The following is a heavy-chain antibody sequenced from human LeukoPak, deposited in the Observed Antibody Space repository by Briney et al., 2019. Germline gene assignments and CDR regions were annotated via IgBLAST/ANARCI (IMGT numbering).Heavy chain of an antibody. J-gene: IGHJ4*02. D-gene: IGHD6-25*01. CDR3: AKDQAEDHFDY. V-gene: IGHV3-23*01. CDR1: GFTFSSYA. Sequence: GGSLRLSCAASGFTFSSYAMSWVRQAPGKGLEWVSAISGSGGSTYYADSAKGRFTIPRDNSKNTLYLQMNSLRAEDTAVYYCAKDQAEDHFDYWGQGTLVTVSS. CDR2: ISGSGGST.